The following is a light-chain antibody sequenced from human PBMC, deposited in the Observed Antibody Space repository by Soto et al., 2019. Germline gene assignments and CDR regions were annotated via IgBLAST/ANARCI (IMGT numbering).Light chain of an antibody. Sequence: EVVLTQSPATMSLYPGEGATLSCRASQSVSTYLGWYQQKPGQAPRLLIFEASKRATGIPDRISGSGSGTDFTLTISSLEPEDSAFYFCQQRSNWPPTFGQGTRLEIK. CDR1: QSVSTY. CDR3: QQRSNWPPT. CDR2: EAS. J-gene: IGKJ5*01. V-gene: IGKV3-11*01.